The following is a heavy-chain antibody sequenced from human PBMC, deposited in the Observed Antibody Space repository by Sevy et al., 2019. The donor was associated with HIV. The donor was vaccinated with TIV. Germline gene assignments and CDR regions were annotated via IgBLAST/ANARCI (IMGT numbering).Heavy chain of an antibody. CDR3: ARPKTMIVVVDAFDI. D-gene: IGHD3-22*01. V-gene: IGHV1-69*13. J-gene: IGHJ3*02. CDR1: GGTFSSYA. Sequence: ASVKVSCKASGGTFSSYAISWVRQAPGQGLEWMGGIIPIFGTANYAQKFQGRVTITGDESTSTAYMELSSLRSEDTAVYYCARPKTMIVVVDAFDIWGQGTMVTVSS. CDR2: IIPIFGTA.